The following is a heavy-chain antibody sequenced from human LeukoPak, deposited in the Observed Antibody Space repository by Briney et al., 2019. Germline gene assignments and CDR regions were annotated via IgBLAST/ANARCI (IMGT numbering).Heavy chain of an antibody. V-gene: IGHV3-23*01. J-gene: IGHJ4*02. Sequence: GGCLRLSCAASGFTFSSYAMSWVRQAPGKGLEWVSAISGSGGSTYYADSVKGRFTISRDNSKNTLYLQMNSLRAEDTAVYYCAKAHCSSTSCSSPFDYWGQGTLVTVSS. CDR1: GFTFSSYA. D-gene: IGHD2-2*01. CDR2: ISGSGGST. CDR3: AKAHCSSTSCSSPFDY.